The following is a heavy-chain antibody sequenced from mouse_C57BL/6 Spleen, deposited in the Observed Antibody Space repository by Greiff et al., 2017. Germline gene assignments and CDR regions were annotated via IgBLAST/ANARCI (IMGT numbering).Heavy chain of an antibody. V-gene: IGHV14-1*01. CDR2: IDPEDGDT. J-gene: IGHJ3*01. CDR1: GFNIKDYY. D-gene: IGHD1-1*01. Sequence: VQLKQSGAELVRPGASVKLSCTASGFNIKDYYMHWVKQRPEQGLEWIGRIDPEDGDTEYAPKFQGKATMTADTSSNIAYLQLSSLTSEDTAVYYCTTRYYGSSSFAYWGQGTLVTVSA. CDR3: TTRYYGSSSFAY.